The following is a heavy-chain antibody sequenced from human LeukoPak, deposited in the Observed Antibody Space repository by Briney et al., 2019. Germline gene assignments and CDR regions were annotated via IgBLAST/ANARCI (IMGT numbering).Heavy chain of an antibody. CDR2: ISAHDGTR. V-gene: IGHV1-18*01. CDR1: GYTFTNYG. CDR3: ARDSGGAKDAFDI. Sequence: ASVKVSCKASGYTFTNYGITWVRQAPGQGLEWMGWISAHDGTRNYALKHEDRVTMTTDTSTSTAYMELRSLRSDDTAVYYCARDSGGAKDAFDIWGQGTMVTVSS. J-gene: IGHJ3*02. D-gene: IGHD3-10*01.